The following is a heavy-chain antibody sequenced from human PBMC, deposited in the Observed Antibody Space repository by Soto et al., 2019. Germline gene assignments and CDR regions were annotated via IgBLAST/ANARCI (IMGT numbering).Heavy chain of an antibody. J-gene: IGHJ3*01. Sequence: ASGNVCGKASREPCTGYYLGLLLHSHGPGLGWMGWINPYSGDTKFAEQFQGRVTMTRDTSMSTAFMELSSLRFDDTAIYYCARMHSTGWFGAFDFWGQGTMVIVSS. CDR3: ARMHSTGWFGAFDF. D-gene: IGHD6-19*01. CDR2: INPYSGDT. V-gene: IGHV1-2*02. CDR1: REPCTGYY.